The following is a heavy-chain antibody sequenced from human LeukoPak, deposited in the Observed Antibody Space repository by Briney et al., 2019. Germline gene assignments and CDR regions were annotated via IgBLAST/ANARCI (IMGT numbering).Heavy chain of an antibody. CDR3: ARVRLYYDILTGRRGNYGMDV. V-gene: IGHV3-23*01. Sequence: GGSLRLSCAASGFTFSSYAMSWVRQAPGKGLEWVSVISGSGGSTYYADSVKGRFTISRDNAKNTLYLQMNSLRAEDTAVYYCARVRLYYDILTGRRGNYGMDVWGQGTTVTVSS. J-gene: IGHJ6*02. D-gene: IGHD3-9*01. CDR2: ISGSGGST. CDR1: GFTFSSYA.